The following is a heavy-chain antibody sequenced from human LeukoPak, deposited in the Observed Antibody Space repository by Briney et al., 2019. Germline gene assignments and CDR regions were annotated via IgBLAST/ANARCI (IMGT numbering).Heavy chain of an antibody. CDR2: ISGSGGST. D-gene: IGHD3-3*01. J-gene: IGHJ5*02. Sequence: GGSLRLSCAASGFTFSSYAMSWVRQAPGKGLEWVSAISGSGGSTYYADSVKGRFTISRDNAKNSLYLQMNSLKTEDTAVYYCTTSYYDFWSGYSNWFDPWGQGTLVTVSS. CDR3: TTSYYDFWSGYSNWFDP. CDR1: GFTFSSYA. V-gene: IGHV3-23*01.